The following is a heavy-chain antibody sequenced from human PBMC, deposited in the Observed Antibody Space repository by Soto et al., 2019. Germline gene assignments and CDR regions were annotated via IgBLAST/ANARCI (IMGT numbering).Heavy chain of an antibody. CDR3: ARDFTGDYYFDY. CDR1: GGSISSDY. V-gene: IGHV4-59*01. J-gene: IGHJ4*02. Sequence: VQLQESGPGLVKPSETLSLTCTVSGGSISSDYWSWIRQPPGKGLEWIGYVYYSGSTKYNSSLKHRGSISIDPSKHQCALKLTSVTAADTAVYYCARDFTGDYYFDYWGQGALVTVSS. D-gene: IGHD4-17*01. CDR2: VYYSGST.